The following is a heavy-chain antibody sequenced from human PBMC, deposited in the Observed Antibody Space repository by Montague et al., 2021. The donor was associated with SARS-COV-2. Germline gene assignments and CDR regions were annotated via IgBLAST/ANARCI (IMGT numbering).Heavy chain of an antibody. CDR3: AREWGRGGDRYWYFDL. J-gene: IGHJ2*01. CDR2: IYYSGRT. CDR1: GGSITSGAYY. Sequence: TLSLTCNVSGGSITSGAYYWSWIRQHPGKGLEWIGYIYYSGRTFLXXXLKSRVTISVDTSNNQFSPKVTSVTAADTAVYYCAREWGRGGDRYWYFDLWGRGTLVTVSS. D-gene: IGHD2-21*02. V-gene: IGHV4-31*03.